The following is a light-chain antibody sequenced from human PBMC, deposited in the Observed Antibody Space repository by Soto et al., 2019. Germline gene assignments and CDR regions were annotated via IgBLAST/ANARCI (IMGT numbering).Light chain of an antibody. Sequence: DIVLTQSPGTLSLSPGERATLSCRASQTVSNNCIACYQQKPGQAPRLFIDDASRRATGVPDMFGGSASGTVFTLTISRLQPEYAVVYYCQQDGSSLSFGGGTKVEIK. J-gene: IGKJ4*01. CDR1: QTVSNNC. V-gene: IGKV3-20*01. CDR2: DAS. CDR3: QQDGSSLS.